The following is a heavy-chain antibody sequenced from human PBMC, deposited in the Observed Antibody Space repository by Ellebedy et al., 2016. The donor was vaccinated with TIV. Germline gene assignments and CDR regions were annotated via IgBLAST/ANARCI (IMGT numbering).Heavy chain of an antibody. V-gene: IGHV3-23*01. Sequence: GGSLRLXCAASGFTFSSYAMSWVRQAPGKGLEWVSAISGSGGSTYYADSVKGRFTISRDNAKNSLYLQMNSLRAEDTALYYCAKAPYCRGGRCYPPDYWGQGTLVTVSS. D-gene: IGHD2-15*01. CDR2: ISGSGGST. J-gene: IGHJ4*02. CDR3: AKAPYCRGGRCYPPDY. CDR1: GFTFSSYA.